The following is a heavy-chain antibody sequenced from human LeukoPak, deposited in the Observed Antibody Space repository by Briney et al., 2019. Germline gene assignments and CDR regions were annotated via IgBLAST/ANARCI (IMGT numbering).Heavy chain of an antibody. J-gene: IGHJ6*02. D-gene: IGHD3-10*01. CDR2: ISGSGGST. V-gene: IGHV3-23*01. Sequence: GGSLRLSCAASGFTFSSYAMSWVRQAPGKGLEWVSAISGSGGSTYYADSVKGRFTISRDNSKNTLYLQMNSLRAEDTAVYYCAKDQSKIWFGNMDVWGQGTTVTVSS. CDR3: AKDQSKIWFGNMDV. CDR1: GFTFSSYA.